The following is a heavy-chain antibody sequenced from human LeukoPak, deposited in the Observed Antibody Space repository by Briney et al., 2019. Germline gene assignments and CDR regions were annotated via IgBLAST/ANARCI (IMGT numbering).Heavy chain of an antibody. D-gene: IGHD3-22*01. CDR1: GGSFSGYY. CDR2: VHYSGST. J-gene: IGHJ5*02. CDR3: ARDMRITMIVVVSGWFDP. Sequence: SETLSLTCAVYGGSFSGYYWSWIRQPPGKGLEWIASVHYSGSTYYNPSLKSRPTISVDTSKNQFSLKLSSVTAADTAVYYCARDMRITMIVVVSGWFDPWGQGTLVTVSS. V-gene: IGHV4-34*01.